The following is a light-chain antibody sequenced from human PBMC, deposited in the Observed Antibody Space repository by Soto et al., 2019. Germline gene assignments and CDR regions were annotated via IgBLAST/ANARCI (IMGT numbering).Light chain of an antibody. CDR3: AASDDSLNGFG. CDR2: TNP. J-gene: IGLJ1*01. V-gene: IGLV1-44*01. CDR1: SSNIGSNT. Sequence: QSVLTQPPSASAAPGQRVTISCSGSSSNIGSNTVNWYQQLPGTARKLLMYTNPQRTSGVRDRFSGSRSGTTASLAISGLQSEEEADYYCAASDDSLNGFGFGTGTKVTVL.